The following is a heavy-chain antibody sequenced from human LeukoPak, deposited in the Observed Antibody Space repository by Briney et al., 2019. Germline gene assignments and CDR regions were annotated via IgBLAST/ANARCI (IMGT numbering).Heavy chain of an antibody. J-gene: IGHJ6*03. CDR1: GYTFTGYY. D-gene: IGHD5-12*01. CDR3: ARDPGSSTGYALNYYYYYYMDV. Sequence: ASVKVSCKASGYTFTGYYMHWVRQAPGQGLEWMGWINPNSGGTNYAQKFQGRVTMTRDTSISTAYMELSRLRSDDTAVYYCARDPGSSTGYALNYYYYYYMDVWGKGTTVTVSS. V-gene: IGHV1-2*02. CDR2: INPNSGGT.